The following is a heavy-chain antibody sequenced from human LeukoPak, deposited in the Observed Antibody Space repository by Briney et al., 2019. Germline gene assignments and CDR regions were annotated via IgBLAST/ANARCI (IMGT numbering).Heavy chain of an antibody. Sequence: GGSLRLSCAASGFTFNTYWMHWVRQAPGKGLVWVSRINNDGSDVSYADSVKGRFTISRDNAKNTLYLQMNSVRAEDTAVYYCARGPNYGDSFPNWYFDLWGRGTLVTVSS. CDR3: ARGPNYGDSFPNWYFDL. CDR1: GFTFNTYW. V-gene: IGHV3-74*01. D-gene: IGHD4-17*01. CDR2: INNDGSDV. J-gene: IGHJ2*01.